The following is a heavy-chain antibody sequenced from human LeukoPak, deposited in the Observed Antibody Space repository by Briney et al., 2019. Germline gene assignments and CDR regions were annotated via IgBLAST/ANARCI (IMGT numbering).Heavy chain of an antibody. CDR2: ISGSGGST. Sequence: PGGSLRLSCAASGFTFSSYAMSWVRQAPGKGLEWVSAISGSGGSTYYADSVKGRFTISRDNSKNTLYLQMNSLRAEDTAVYYCAAVAPPGLLFPYYFDYWGQGTLVTVSS. J-gene: IGHJ4*02. CDR3: AAVAPPGLLFPYYFDY. CDR1: GFTFSSYA. D-gene: IGHD2/OR15-2a*01. V-gene: IGHV3-23*01.